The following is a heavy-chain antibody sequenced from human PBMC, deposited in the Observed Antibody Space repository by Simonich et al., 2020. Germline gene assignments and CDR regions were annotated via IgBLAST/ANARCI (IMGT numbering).Heavy chain of an antibody. D-gene: IGHD2-21*01. Sequence: QVQLVQSGAEVKKPGASVKVSCKASGYTFTGYYMHWVQQAPGQGLGVMGWSNPTRCGTNNAQKFQGRGTRTRDTSSSTAYMELSRLRSDDTAVYYCARNGLVGILKAFDIWGQGTMVTVSS. J-gene: IGHJ3*02. CDR3: ARNGLVGILKAFDI. CDR2: SNPTRCGT. V-gene: IGHV1-2*02. CDR1: GYTFTGYY.